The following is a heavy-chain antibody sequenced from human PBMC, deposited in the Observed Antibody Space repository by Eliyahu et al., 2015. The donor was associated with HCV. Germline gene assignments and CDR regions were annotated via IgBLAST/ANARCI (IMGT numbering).Heavy chain of an antibody. V-gene: IGHV4-34*01. CDR3: ARGRRDFWSGSGGPRIYYFDY. J-gene: IGHJ4*02. CDR1: GGSFSGYY. Sequence: QVQLQQWGAGLLKPSETLSLXCAVYGGSFSGYYWSXIRXXPGXGXEWIGEINHSGSTNXNPSLKXRVTISVDTSKNQFSLKLSSVTAADTSVYYCARGRRDFWSGSGGPRIYYFDYWGQGTLVTVSS. D-gene: IGHD3-3*01. CDR2: INHSGST.